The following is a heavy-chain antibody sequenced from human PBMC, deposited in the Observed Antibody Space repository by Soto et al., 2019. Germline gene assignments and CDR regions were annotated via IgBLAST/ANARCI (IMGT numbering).Heavy chain of an antibody. CDR1: GFTFSNYA. J-gene: IGHJ4*02. CDR3: AKGRANTMFGVDTLFHY. D-gene: IGHD3-3*01. CDR2: IGGNGGTT. Sequence: EVQLLESGGGLEQPGGSLTLSCVASGFTFSNYAMSWVRQAPGKGLEWVSLIGGNGGTTNYADSVKGRFTISRDNSKKTVYLQMNSLRADDTAVYYCAKGRANTMFGVDTLFHYWGRGTLVTVSS. V-gene: IGHV3-23*01.